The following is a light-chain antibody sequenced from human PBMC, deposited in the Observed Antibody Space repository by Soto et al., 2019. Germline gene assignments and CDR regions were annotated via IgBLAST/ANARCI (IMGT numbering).Light chain of an antibody. J-gene: IGKJ5*01. V-gene: IGKV3-15*01. CDR2: GAY. Sequence: VMTQSPATLSVSPGERATLSCRASQSVSTNLAWYQQRPGQAPRLIISGAYTRATGVPARFSGSGSGTEFTLTISSLQSEDFATYYCQQASSFPPTFGQGTRLDIK. CDR1: QSVSTN. CDR3: QQASSFPPT.